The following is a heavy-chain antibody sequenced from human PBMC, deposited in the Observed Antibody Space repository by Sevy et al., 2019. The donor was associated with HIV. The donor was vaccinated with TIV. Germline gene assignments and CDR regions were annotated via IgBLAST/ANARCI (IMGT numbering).Heavy chain of an antibody. V-gene: IGHV4-39*01. J-gene: IGHJ4*02. CDR3: AGPILTYNNGWSYYDY. CDR2: INYSGST. CDR1: GASISSSGYY. D-gene: IGHD6-19*01. Sequence: SETLSLTCTVSGASISSSGYYWGWIGQPPGKGLEWIASINYSGSTFYNPSPKSRVTISADTSKNQFSLDLNSVTAADTAIYYCAGPILTYNNGWSYYDYWGQGTVVTVSS.